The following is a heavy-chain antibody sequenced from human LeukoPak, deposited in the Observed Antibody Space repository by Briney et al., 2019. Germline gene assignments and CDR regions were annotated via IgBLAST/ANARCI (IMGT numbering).Heavy chain of an antibody. J-gene: IGHJ4*02. D-gene: IGHD3-10*01. V-gene: IGHV3-15*01. CDR2: IKNEDDGGTT. Sequence: PGGSLRLSCAASGFTFNNAWMSWVRLAPGKGLEWVGRIKNEDDGGTTDYAAPVKGRFTISRDDSKNVLYLQMNSLKTEDTAVYYCTTSGTPFQYWGQGTLVTVSS. CDR1: GFTFNNAW. CDR3: TTSGTPFQY.